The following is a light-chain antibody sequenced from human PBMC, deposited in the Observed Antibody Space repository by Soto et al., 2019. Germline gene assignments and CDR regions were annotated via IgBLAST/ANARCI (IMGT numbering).Light chain of an antibody. V-gene: IGKV1-5*03. Sequence: IQMKKYPSTRSVWLGDRVPITCRASQAISSWLAWYQQKPGKAPKLLIYKASTLKSGVPSRFSGSGSGTEFTLTISSLQPDDFATYYCQHYNSYSEAFGQGTKVDIK. CDR3: QHYNSYSEA. CDR2: KAS. CDR1: QAISSW. J-gene: IGKJ1*01.